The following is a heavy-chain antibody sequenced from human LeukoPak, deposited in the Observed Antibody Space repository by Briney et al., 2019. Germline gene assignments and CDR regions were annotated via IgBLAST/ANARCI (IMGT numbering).Heavy chain of an antibody. CDR3: ATYAGTSSKYFQN. CDR2: INPGDSDT. D-gene: IGHD3-10*01. CDR1: GYRFTSSW. J-gene: IGHJ1*01. Sequence: GESLKISCEGSGYRFTSSWIGWVRQMPGKGLEWMGIINPGDSDTRYSPSFQGQVTISADKSISTAYLQSSSLKASDTAMYYCATYAGTSSKYFQNWGQGTLVTVSS. V-gene: IGHV5-51*01.